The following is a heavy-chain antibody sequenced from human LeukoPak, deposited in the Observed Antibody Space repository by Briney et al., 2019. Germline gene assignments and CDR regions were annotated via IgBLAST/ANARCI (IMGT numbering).Heavy chain of an antibody. CDR3: VRGPGRGYDLQP. J-gene: IGHJ5*02. Sequence: PSDTLSLTCAVSAGSICNSYCSWARQPPGKGLEFIGYISTGGDINYNPSLRSRATISINTSNNQLSLTLTSVTTADTAVYFCVRGPGRGYDLQPWGQGSLVTVSS. CDR1: AGSICNSY. CDR2: ISTGGDI. D-gene: IGHD3-22*01. V-gene: IGHV4-59*07.